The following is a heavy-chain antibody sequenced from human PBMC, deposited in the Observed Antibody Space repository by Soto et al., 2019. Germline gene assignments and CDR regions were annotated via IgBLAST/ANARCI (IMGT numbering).Heavy chain of an antibody. V-gene: IGHV3-30-3*01. D-gene: IGHD4-17*01. J-gene: IGHJ4*02. CDR1: GFTFCSYA. Sequence: QVQLVESGGGVVQPGRSLRLSCAASGFTFCSYAMHWVRQAPGKGLEWVAVISYDGSNKYYADSVKGRFTISRDNSKNTLYLQMNSLRAEDTAVYYCARGLTPHDYGDYDDLDYWGQGTLVTVSS. CDR3: ARGLTPHDYGDYDDLDY. CDR2: ISYDGSNK.